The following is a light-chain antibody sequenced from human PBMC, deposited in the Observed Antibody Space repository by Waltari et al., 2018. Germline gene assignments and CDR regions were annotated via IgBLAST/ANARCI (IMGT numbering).Light chain of an antibody. Sequence: DIQMTQSPSSLSASVGDRVTITCQASQDISKSLNWYQQKTGKAPNLLIYDASNLEAGVPSRVSGSGSGTDFTFTITSLQPEDIATYYCQQFDSLPYTFGPGTKLEIK. J-gene: IGKJ2*01. CDR2: DAS. CDR1: QDISKS. CDR3: QQFDSLPYT. V-gene: IGKV1-33*01.